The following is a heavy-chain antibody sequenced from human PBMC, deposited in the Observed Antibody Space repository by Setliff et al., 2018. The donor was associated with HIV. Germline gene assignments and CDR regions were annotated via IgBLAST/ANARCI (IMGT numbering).Heavy chain of an antibody. J-gene: IGHJ6*03. Sequence: ASVKVSCKASGYTFTSYGISWVRQAPGQGLEWMGWIGVYNGNTDYAQKVQGRVTMTTDTSTTTAYMELRSLRSDDTAVYYRARDGGDTAMVSYYYYYYMDVWGKGTTVTVSS. D-gene: IGHD5-18*01. CDR3: ARDGGDTAMVSYYYYYYMDV. CDR2: IGVYNGNT. CDR1: GYTFTSYG. V-gene: IGHV1-18*01.